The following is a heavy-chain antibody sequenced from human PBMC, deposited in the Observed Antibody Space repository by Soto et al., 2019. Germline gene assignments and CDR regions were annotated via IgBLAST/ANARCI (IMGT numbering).Heavy chain of an antibody. D-gene: IGHD6-19*01. CDR2: IYYSGST. V-gene: IGHV4-61*01. CDR1: GGSVSSGSYY. CDR3: ARENTAVAGSSFDY. J-gene: IGHJ4*02. Sequence: SETLSLTCTVSGGSVSSGSYYWSWIRQPPGKGLEWIGYIYYSGSTNYNPSLKSRVTISVDTSKNQFSLKLSSVTAADTAVYYCARENTAVAGSSFDYWGQGTLVTVSS.